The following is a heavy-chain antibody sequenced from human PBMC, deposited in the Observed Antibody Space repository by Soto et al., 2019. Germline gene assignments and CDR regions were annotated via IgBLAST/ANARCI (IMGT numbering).Heavy chain of an antibody. CDR1: GGSFSSSSYH. D-gene: IGHD2-2*01. Sequence: QLQLQESGPGLVKPSETLSLNCTVSGGSFSSSSYHWGWIRQPPGKGLEWIGSIYYSGSTYYNPSLKSRVTISVDTSKNQFSLRLSPVTAADTAVYYCARVRFEPAAMRGYYYNYGMDVWGQGTTVTVSS. J-gene: IGHJ6*02. CDR2: IYYSGST. CDR3: ARVRFEPAAMRGYYYNYGMDV. V-gene: IGHV4-39*01.